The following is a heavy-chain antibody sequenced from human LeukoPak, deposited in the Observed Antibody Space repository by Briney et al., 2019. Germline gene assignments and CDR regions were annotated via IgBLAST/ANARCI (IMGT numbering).Heavy chain of an antibody. D-gene: IGHD4-17*01. CDR3: ASDPLFQYGDDEGTFDY. Sequence: GASVKVSCKASGGTFSSYAISWVRQAPGQGLEWMGGIIPIFGTANYAQKFQGRVTITADESTSTAYMELSSLRSEDTAVYYCASDPLFQYGDDEGTFDYWGQGTLVTVSS. V-gene: IGHV1-69*13. CDR2: IIPIFGTA. J-gene: IGHJ4*02. CDR1: GGTFSSYA.